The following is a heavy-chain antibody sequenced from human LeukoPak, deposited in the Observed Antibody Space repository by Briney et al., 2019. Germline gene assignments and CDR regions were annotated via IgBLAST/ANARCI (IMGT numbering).Heavy chain of an antibody. J-gene: IGHJ4*02. CDR1: GYTFTGYY. CDR2: INPNSGGT. CDR3: ARVSIYAERHPQYYFDY. V-gene: IGHV1-2*02. Sequence: GASVKVSCKASGYTFTGYYMHWVRQAPGQGLEWMGWINPNSGGTNYAQKFQGRVTMTRDTSISTAYMELSRLRSDDTAVYYCARVSIYAERHPQYYFDYWGQGTLVTVSS. D-gene: IGHD3-16*01.